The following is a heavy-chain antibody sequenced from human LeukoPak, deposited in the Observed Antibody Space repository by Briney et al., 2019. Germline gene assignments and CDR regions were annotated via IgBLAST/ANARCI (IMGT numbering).Heavy chain of an antibody. CDR1: GFTVINNY. J-gene: IGHJ4*02. CDR2: IYNDGNT. D-gene: IGHD3-10*01. CDR3: ARVNFGDFGSGSLDH. V-gene: IGHV3-53*01. Sequence: PGGSLRLSCAASGFTVINNYMTWVRQAPGKGLDWVSVIYNDGNTYYADSVRGRFTISRDFSKNSVYLQMNSLRPEDTAVYYCARVNFGDFGSGSLDHWGQGTLVTVSS.